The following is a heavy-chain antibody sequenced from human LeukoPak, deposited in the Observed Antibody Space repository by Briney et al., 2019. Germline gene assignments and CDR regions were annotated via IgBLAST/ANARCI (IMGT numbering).Heavy chain of an antibody. CDR3: AKDLRQWLVYYYMDV. CDR1: GFTFSSYG. Sequence: GRSLRLSCAASGFTFSSYGMHWVRQAPGKRLEWVAVIWYDGSNKYYADSVKGRFTISRDNSKNTLYLQMNSLRAEDPAVYYCAKDLRQWLVYYYMDVWGKGTTVTVSS. J-gene: IGHJ6*03. V-gene: IGHV3-33*06. CDR2: IWYDGSNK. D-gene: IGHD6-19*01.